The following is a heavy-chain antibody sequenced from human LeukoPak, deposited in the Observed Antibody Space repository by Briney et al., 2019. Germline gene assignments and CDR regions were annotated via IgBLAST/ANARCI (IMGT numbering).Heavy chain of an antibody. CDR1: GGSISSSSYY. V-gene: IGHV4-39*07. D-gene: IGHD7-27*01. CDR2: IYYSGST. Sequence: PSETLSLTCTVSGGSISSSSYYWGWIRQPPGKGLEWIGSIYYSGSTYYNPSLKSRVTISVDTSKNQFSLKLSSVTAADTAVYYCASMHWGFYYYYYMDVWGKGTTVTVSS. J-gene: IGHJ6*03. CDR3: ASMHWGFYYYYYMDV.